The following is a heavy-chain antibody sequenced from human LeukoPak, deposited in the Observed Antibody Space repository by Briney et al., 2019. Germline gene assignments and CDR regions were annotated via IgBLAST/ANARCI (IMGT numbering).Heavy chain of an antibody. V-gene: IGHV3-7*01. Sequence: GGSLRLSCATSGFNFNSKWMTWVRQAPGKGLEWVANINQDGSEKYHGDSVKGRFTISRDNAKSSLFLEMSSLRAENTAVYYCADPPSDFWGQGTLVAVSS. CDR3: ADPPSDF. CDR1: GFNFNSKW. CDR2: INQDGSEK. J-gene: IGHJ4*02.